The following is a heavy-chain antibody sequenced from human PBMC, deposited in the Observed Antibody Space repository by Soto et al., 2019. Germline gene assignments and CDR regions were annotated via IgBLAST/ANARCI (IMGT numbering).Heavy chain of an antibody. CDR3: AKVRARGVGAELTAVLSY. D-gene: IGHD1-26*01. CDR2: ISGSGGST. J-gene: IGHJ4*02. Sequence: EVQLLESGGGLVQPGGSLRLSCAASGFTFSSYAMSWVRQAPGKGLELVYAISGSGGSTYYADSVKGRFTISRDNSKKTLYLQMSSLRAEDTAVYYCAKVRARGVGAELTAVLSYWGQGTLVTVSS. V-gene: IGHV3-23*01. CDR1: GFTFSSYA.